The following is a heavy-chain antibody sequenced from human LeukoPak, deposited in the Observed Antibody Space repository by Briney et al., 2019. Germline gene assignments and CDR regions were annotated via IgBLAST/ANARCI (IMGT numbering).Heavy chain of an antibody. CDR1: GFTFSSYA. Sequence: GGSLRLSCAASGFTFSSYAMSWVRQAPGKGLEWVSGISGSGGSTHYADSVKGRFTMSRDNSKNTLYLQMNSLRAEDTAFYYCAKSRSDYYYYGMDVWGQGTTVTVSS. V-gene: IGHV3-23*01. CDR2: ISGSGGST. CDR3: AKSRSDYYYYGMDV. J-gene: IGHJ6*02.